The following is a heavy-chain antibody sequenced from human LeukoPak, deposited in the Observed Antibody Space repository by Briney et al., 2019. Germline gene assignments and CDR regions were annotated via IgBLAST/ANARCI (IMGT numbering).Heavy chain of an antibody. CDR1: GGTFSSYA. CDR2: IIPIFGTA. Sequence: ASVKVPCKASGGTFSSYAISWVRQAPGQGLEWMGGIIPIFGTANYAQKFQGRVTITADESTSTAYMELSSLRSEDTAVYYCARGAVPAADGFFDYWGQGTLVTVSS. V-gene: IGHV1-69*13. J-gene: IGHJ4*02. CDR3: ARGAVPAADGFFDY. D-gene: IGHD2-2*01.